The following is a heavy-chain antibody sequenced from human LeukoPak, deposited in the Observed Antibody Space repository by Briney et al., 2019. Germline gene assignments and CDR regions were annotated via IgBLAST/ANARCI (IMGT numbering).Heavy chain of an antibody. CDR3: AKQPDYYYYMDV. J-gene: IGHJ6*03. Sequence: EGSLRLSCAASGFTFSSYGMHWVRQAPGKGLEWVALISYYGSNKYYADSVKGRFTISRDNSKNAVFLQMNSLRAEDTAVYYCAKQPDYYYYMDVWGKGTTVTVSS. CDR2: ISYYGSNK. V-gene: IGHV3-30*18. CDR1: GFTFSSYG.